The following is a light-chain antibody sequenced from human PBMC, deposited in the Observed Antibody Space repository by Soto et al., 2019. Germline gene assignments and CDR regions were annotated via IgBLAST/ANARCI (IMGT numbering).Light chain of an antibody. V-gene: IGKV3-15*01. CDR2: DAF. CDR1: QSINTN. Sequence: EIVMTQSPATLSVSPGERVTLSCRASQSINTNLAWYQQKSGQAPSLLIYDAFTRATGIPARFSGSGSGTEFTIPISSLQSEDFAVYYCQQYYDWPPYTFGQGTKLEIK. J-gene: IGKJ2*01. CDR3: QQYYDWPPYT.